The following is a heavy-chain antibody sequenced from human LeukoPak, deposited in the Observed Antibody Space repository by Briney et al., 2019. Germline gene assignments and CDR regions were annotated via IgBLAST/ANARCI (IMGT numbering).Heavy chain of an antibody. Sequence: SETLSLTCTVSGGPISSYYWSWIRQPPGKGLEWIGYVYYTGDTNYNPSLKSRVILSVDTSKNQFSLNLNSVTTADTAVYYCARDRLGMGDAFDLWGRGTMVTVSS. CDR2: VYYTGDT. CDR1: GGPISSYY. D-gene: IGHD3-9*01. CDR3: ARDRLGMGDAFDL. J-gene: IGHJ3*01. V-gene: IGHV4-59*01.